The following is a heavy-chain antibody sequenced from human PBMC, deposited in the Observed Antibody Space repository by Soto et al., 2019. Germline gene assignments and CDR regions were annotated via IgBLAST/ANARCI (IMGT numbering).Heavy chain of an antibody. CDR1: GFTFTSTA. Sequence: TSVKVSCKDSGFTFTSTARQWVRQARGQRLEWIGWIVVGSGNTNYAQKFQERVTITRDMSTSTAYMELSSLRSEDTAVYYCAAFNDYGDPLDYWGQGTQVTVSS. CDR3: AAFNDYGDPLDY. V-gene: IGHV1-58*02. D-gene: IGHD4-17*01. CDR2: IVVGSGNT. J-gene: IGHJ4*02.